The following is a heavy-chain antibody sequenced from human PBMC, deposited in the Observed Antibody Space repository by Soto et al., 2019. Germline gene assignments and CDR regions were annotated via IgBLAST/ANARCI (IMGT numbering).Heavy chain of an antibody. CDR3: AKDIGYDILTGYYYYGMDV. Sequence: GGSLRLSYAASGFTFSDYYMSWIRQAPGKGLEWVSYISSRSSTIFYADSVKGRFTISRDNSKNTLYLQMNSLRAEDTAVYYCAKDIGYDILTGYYYYGMDVWGQGTTVTVS. CDR1: GFTFSDYY. CDR2: ISSRSSTI. D-gene: IGHD3-9*01. V-gene: IGHV3-11*04. J-gene: IGHJ6*02.